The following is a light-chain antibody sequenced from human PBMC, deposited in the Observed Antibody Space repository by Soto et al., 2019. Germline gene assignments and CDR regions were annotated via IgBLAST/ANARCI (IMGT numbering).Light chain of an antibody. CDR1: SSNIGAHYD. J-gene: IGLJ1*01. Sequence: QSVLTQPPSVSGAPGQRVTISCTGSSSNIGAHYDVHWYQQLPGTAPKLLIYGNSNRPSGVPDRFSGSKSGTSASLAIIGLQAEDEADYYCQSYDNSLSVYVFGTGTKLTVL. V-gene: IGLV1-40*01. CDR3: QSYDNSLSVYV. CDR2: GNS.